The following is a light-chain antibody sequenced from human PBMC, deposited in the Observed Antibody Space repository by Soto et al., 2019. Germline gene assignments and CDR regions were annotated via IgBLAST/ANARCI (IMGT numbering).Light chain of an antibody. CDR2: MTN. CDR3: ALYXGGGWV. V-gene: IGLV8-61*01. J-gene: IGLJ2*01. CDR1: SGSVSTNYY. Sequence: QAVVTQEPSFSVSPGGTVTLTCGLSSGSVSTNYYPSWYQQAPGQAPRTLIYMTNTRSSGVPDRFSGSILGNKAALTITGAQAXDXXDYYCALYXGGGWVFGGGTKLTVL.